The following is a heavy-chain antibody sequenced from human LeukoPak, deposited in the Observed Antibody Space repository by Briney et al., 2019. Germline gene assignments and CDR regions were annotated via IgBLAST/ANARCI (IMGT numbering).Heavy chain of an antibody. CDR3: ARSHKQYYDFWSRYPRI. D-gene: IGHD3-3*01. V-gene: IGHV5-51*01. J-gene: IGHJ3*02. Sequence: GESLKISCKGSGYSFTSYWIGWVRQMPGKGLEWMGIIYPGDSDTRYSPSFQGQVTISADKSISTAYLQWSSLKASDTAMYYCARSHKQYYDFWSRYPRIWGQGTMVTVSS. CDR2: IYPGDSDT. CDR1: GYSFTSYW.